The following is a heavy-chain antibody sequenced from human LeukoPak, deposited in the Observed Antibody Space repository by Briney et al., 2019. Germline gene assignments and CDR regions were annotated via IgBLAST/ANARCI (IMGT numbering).Heavy chain of an antibody. D-gene: IGHD6-13*01. CDR2: IDPSDSYT. Sequence: GESLKISFEGSGXSFTSYCISWVRQMPGKGLEWMGRIDPSDSYTNYSPSFQGHVTISADKSISTAYLQWSSLKASDTAMYYCARRNRNSWYSFDYWGQGSLVTVSS. CDR1: GXSFTSYC. J-gene: IGHJ4*02. V-gene: IGHV5-10-1*01. CDR3: ARRNRNSWYSFDY.